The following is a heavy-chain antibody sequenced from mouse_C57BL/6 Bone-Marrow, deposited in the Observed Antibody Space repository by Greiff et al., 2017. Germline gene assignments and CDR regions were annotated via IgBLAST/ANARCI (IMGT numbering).Heavy chain of an antibody. J-gene: IGHJ4*01. D-gene: IGHD2-4*01. Sequence: VQLQQPGAELVKPGASVKLSCKASGYTFTSYWMHWVKQRPGQGLEWIGMIHPNSGSTNYNEKFKSKATLTVDKSSSTAYMQLSSLTSEDSAVYDCARGYDYDYAMDYWGQGTSVTVSS. CDR2: IHPNSGST. CDR1: GYTFTSYW. CDR3: ARGYDYDYAMDY. V-gene: IGHV1-64*01.